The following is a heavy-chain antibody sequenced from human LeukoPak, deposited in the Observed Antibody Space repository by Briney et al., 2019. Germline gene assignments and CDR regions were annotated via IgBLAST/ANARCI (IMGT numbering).Heavy chain of an antibody. J-gene: IGHJ4*02. CDR1: GYSISSGYY. D-gene: IGHD4-17*01. V-gene: IGHV4-38-2*02. Sequence: SETLSLTCTVSGYSISSGYYWGWIRQPPGKGLEWIGTIYHSGRTYYNPSLKSRVTISVDTSKNQFSLKLSSVTAADTAVYYCARGLDYGDYIDYWGQGTLVTVSS. CDR2: IYHSGRT. CDR3: ARGLDYGDYIDY.